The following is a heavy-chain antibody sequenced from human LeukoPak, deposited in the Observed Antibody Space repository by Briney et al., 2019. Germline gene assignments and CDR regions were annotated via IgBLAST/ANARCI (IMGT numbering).Heavy chain of an antibody. V-gene: IGHV3-21*01. CDR2: ISSSSSYI. Sequence: PGGSLRLSCAASGFTFSSYSMNWVRQAPGKGLEWVSSISSSSSYIYYADSVKGRFTISRDNAKNSLYLRMNSLRAEDTAVYYCARDLVPAAISGDWFDPWGQGTLVTVSS. D-gene: IGHD2-2*01. CDR1: GFTFSSYS. CDR3: ARDLVPAAISGDWFDP. J-gene: IGHJ5*02.